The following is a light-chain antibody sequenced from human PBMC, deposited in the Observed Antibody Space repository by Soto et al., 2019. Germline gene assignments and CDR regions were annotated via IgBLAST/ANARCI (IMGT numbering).Light chain of an antibody. V-gene: IGKV3-15*01. Sequence: EIVMTQSPATLSVSPGERVTLSCRASQSLSTNLAWYQQKPGQAPRLLIYGASTRATDFPASFSGSGSGTEFTLTISSLQSEDFGVYYCQQYYHRPPYTFGQGTKLEIK. CDR1: QSLSTN. CDR3: QQYYHRPPYT. J-gene: IGKJ2*01. CDR2: GAS.